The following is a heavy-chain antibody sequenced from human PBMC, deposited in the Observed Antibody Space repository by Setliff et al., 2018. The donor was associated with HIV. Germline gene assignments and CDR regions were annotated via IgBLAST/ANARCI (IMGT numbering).Heavy chain of an antibody. D-gene: IGHD1-20*01. Sequence: GGSLRLSCAASGFTFSSYAMSWVRQAPGKGLEGVSAISGSGGRTYYADSVKGRFTISRDNSKNTLSLQMNSLRGEDTAVYYCARFPVLGGMDVWGQGTTVTVSS. CDR1: GFTFSSYA. J-gene: IGHJ6*02. CDR2: ISGSGGRT. V-gene: IGHV3-23*01. CDR3: ARFPVLGGMDV.